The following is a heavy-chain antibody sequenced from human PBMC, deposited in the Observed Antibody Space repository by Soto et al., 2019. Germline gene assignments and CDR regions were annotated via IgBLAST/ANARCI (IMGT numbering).Heavy chain of an antibody. Sequence: EVQVLQSGGGLGQPGGSLRLSCAAGGFTFRDYAMSWVRQAPGKGLEWVSTLSGSLNSAFYADSVKGRFTISRDSSDNILYLQMNILRDEDTAVYYCARDAGFPDFGVIKHVFDIWGQGHWSPSLQ. J-gene: IGHJ3*02. CDR2: LSGSLNSA. CDR3: ARDAGFPDFGVIKHVFDI. CDR1: GFTFRDYA. V-gene: IGHV3-23*01. D-gene: IGHD3-3*01.